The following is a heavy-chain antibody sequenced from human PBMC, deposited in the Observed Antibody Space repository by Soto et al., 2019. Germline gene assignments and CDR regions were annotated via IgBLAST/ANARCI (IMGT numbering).Heavy chain of an antibody. V-gene: IGHV3-23*01. J-gene: IGHJ3*02. CDR3: AKDRDSGYDLGAFDI. CDR2: ISGSGGST. Sequence: GGSLRLSCAASGFTFSSYAMSWVRQAPGKGLEWVSAISGSGGSTYYADSVKGRFTISRDNYKNTLYLQMNSMRAEDTAVYYCAKDRDSGYDLGAFDIWGQGTMVTVSS. D-gene: IGHD5-12*01. CDR1: GFTFSSYA.